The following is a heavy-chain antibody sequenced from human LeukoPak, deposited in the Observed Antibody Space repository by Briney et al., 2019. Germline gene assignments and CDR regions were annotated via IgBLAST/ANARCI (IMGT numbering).Heavy chain of an antibody. CDR3: ARHVYDFWSGSPYAFDI. CDR1: GGSISSSSSY. CDR2: IYYSGST. V-gene: IGHV4-39*01. Sequence: PSETLSLTCTVSGGSISSSSSYWGWIRQPPGKGLEWIGSIYYSGSTYYNPSLKSRVTISVDTSKNQFSLKLSSVTAADTAVYYCARHVYDFWSGSPYAFDIWGQGTMVTVSS. D-gene: IGHD3-3*01. J-gene: IGHJ3*02.